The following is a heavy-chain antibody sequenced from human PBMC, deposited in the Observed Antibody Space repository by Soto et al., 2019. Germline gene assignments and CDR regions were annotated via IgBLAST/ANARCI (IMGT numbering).Heavy chain of an antibody. J-gene: IGHJ6*02. CDR1: GYTFTSYV. Sequence: QVQLVQSGAEVKKPGASVKVSCKASGYTFTSYVISWVRQAPGQGLEWMGWISAYNGNTNYAQKLQGRVTMTTDTSTTAADMELRSLRSDDRAVFYCASYREQLVLYGMDVWGQGTTVTVSS. D-gene: IGHD6-13*01. V-gene: IGHV1-18*01. CDR2: ISAYNGNT. CDR3: ASYREQLVLYGMDV.